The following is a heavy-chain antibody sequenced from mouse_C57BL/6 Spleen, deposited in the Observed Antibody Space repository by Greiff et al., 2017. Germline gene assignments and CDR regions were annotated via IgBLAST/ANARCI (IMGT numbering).Heavy chain of an antibody. CDR3: AREDYGYDGDFDY. V-gene: IGHV5-17*01. D-gene: IGHD2-2*01. CDR1: GFTFSDYG. J-gene: IGHJ2*01. CDR2: ISSGSSTI. Sequence: DVKLVESGGGLVKPGGSLKLSCAASGFTFSDYGMHWVRQAPEKGLEWVAYISSGSSTIYYADTVKGRFTISRDNAKNTLFLQMTSLRSEDTAMYYCAREDYGYDGDFDYWGQGTTLTVSS.